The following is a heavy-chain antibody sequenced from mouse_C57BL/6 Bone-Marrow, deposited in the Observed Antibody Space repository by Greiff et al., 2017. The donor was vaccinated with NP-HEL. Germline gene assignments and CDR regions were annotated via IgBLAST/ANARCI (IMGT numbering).Heavy chain of an antibody. CDR1: GYTFTSYW. Sequence: QVQLKQPGAELVKPGASVKVSCKASGYTFTSYWMHWVKQRPGQGLEWIGRIHPSDSDTNYNQKFKGKATLTVDKSSSTAYMQLSSLTSEDSAVYYCAIELGYYDWYFDVWGTGTTVTVSS. CDR2: IHPSDSDT. V-gene: IGHV1-74*01. CDR3: AIELGYYDWYFDV. J-gene: IGHJ1*03. D-gene: IGHD2-3*01.